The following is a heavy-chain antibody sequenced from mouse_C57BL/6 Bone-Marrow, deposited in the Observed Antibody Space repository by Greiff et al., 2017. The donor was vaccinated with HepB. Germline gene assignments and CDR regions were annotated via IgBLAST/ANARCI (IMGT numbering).Heavy chain of an antibody. CDR2: ISYSGST. CDR1: GYSITSGYD. CDR3: AREGAAHWYFDV. D-gene: IGHD3-1*01. Sequence: EVHLVESGPGMVKPSQSLSLTCTVTGYSITSGYDWHWIRHFPGNKLEWMGYISYSGSTNYNPSLKSRISITHDTSKNHFFLKLNSVTTEDTATYYCAREGAAHWYFDVWGTGTTVTVSS. J-gene: IGHJ1*03. V-gene: IGHV3-1*01.